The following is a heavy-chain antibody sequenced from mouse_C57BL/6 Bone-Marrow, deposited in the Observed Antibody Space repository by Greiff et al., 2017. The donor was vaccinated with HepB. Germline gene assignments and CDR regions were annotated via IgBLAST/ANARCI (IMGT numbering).Heavy chain of an antibody. D-gene: IGHD1-1*01. CDR1: GYTFTSYD. CDR2: IYPRDGST. V-gene: IGHV1-85*01. CDR3: ARRDSHFYYGSSPFDY. J-gene: IGHJ2*01. Sequence: VKLMESGPELVKPGASVKLSCKASGYTFTSYDINWVKQRPGQGLEWIGWIYPRDGSTKYNAKFKGKATLTVDTSSSTAYMELHSLTSEDSAVYFCARRDSHFYYGSSPFDYWGQGTTLTVSS.